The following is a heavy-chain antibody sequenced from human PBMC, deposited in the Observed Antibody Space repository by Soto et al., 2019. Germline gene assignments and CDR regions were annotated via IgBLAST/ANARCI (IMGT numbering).Heavy chain of an antibody. CDR2: INHSGST. V-gene: IGHV4-34*01. J-gene: IGHJ4*02. CDR1: GGSFSGYY. Sequence: SETLSLTCAVYGGSFSGYYWSWIRQPPGKGLEWIGEINHSGSTNYNPSLKSRVTISVDTSKNQFSLKLSSVTAADTAVYYCAREGLSRVRHAFDYWGQGTLVTVSS. CDR3: AREGLSRVRHAFDY. D-gene: IGHD6-19*01.